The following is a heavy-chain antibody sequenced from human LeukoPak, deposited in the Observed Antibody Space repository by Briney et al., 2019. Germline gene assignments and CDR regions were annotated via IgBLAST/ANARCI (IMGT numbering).Heavy chain of an antibody. Sequence: PSETLSLTCTVSGGSISSYYWSWIRQPAGKGLEWLGRIYTSGSTNYNPSLKSRVTMSVDTSKNQFSLKLSSVTAADTAVYYCARELSSSWYDNWFDPWGQGTLVTVSS. CDR3: ARELSSSWYDNWFDP. CDR2: IYTSGST. CDR1: GGSISSYY. D-gene: IGHD6-13*01. J-gene: IGHJ5*02. V-gene: IGHV4-4*07.